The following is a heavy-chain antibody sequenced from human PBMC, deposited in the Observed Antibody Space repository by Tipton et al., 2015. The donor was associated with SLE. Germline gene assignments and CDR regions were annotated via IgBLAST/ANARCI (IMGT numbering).Heavy chain of an antibody. CDR1: GGFISSHY. CDR3: ARDKFGGPFDS. D-gene: IGHD3-16*01. Sequence: TLSLTCTVSGGFISSHYWSWIRQPPWKGMEWIGYIYYSGSNNYTPPLKSRVIISVDTSENQFSLRLTSVTAADPAVYYCARDKFGGPFDSWGQGTLVTDSS. CDR2: IYYSGSN. V-gene: IGHV4-59*11. J-gene: IGHJ4*02.